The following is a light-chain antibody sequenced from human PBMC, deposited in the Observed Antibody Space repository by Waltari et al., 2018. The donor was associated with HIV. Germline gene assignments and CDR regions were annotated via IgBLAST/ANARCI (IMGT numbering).Light chain of an antibody. CDR3: TSYTSSSTLGV. Sequence: QSALTQPASVSGSPGPSVTISFTATTSYVVGFAYVCSYQHHTGKAPKLIIYEVTNRPSGVSTRFSGSKSGNTASLTISGLQAEDEADYFCTSYTSSSTLGVFGGGTRLTVL. J-gene: IGLJ2*01. CDR2: EVT. V-gene: IGLV2-14*01. CDR1: TSYVVGFAY.